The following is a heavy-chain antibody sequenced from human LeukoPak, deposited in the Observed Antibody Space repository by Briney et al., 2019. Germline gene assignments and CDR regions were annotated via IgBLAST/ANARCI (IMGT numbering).Heavy chain of an antibody. CDR2: IYSGDSTSYADSGEGT. Sequence: GGSLRLSCAASGFTVSSNYMSWVRQAPGKGLEWVSDIYSGDSTSYADSGEGTYYADSVKGRFTISRDDSKNTLYLQMNSLRVKDTAVYYCARDSFTRGYYDYWGQGTLVTVSS. CDR1: GFTVSSNY. D-gene: IGHD2/OR15-2a*01. J-gene: IGHJ4*02. CDR3: ARDSFTRGYYDY. V-gene: IGHV3-53*01.